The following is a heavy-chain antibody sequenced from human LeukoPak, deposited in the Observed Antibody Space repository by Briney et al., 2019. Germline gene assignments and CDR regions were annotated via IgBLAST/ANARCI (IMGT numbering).Heavy chain of an antibody. V-gene: IGHV3-48*04. J-gene: IGHJ6*03. CDR3: AKAPYYYDSSGYRNYMDV. D-gene: IGHD3-22*01. Sequence: GGSLRLSCAASGFTFSNAWMSWVRQAPGKGLEWVSYISSSSSTIYYADSVKGRFTISRDNAKNSLYLQMNSLRAEDTAVYYCAKAPYYYDSSGYRNYMDVWGKGTTVTVSS. CDR2: ISSSSSTI. CDR1: GFTFSNAW.